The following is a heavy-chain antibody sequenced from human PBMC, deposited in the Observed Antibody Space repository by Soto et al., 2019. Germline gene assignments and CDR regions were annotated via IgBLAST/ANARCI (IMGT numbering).Heavy chain of an antibody. J-gene: IGHJ6*02. CDR3: VRGGSTYAYYYFGLDV. D-gene: IGHD4-17*01. CDR1: GFTVSSNY. CDR2: IYAGGTT. V-gene: IGHV3-53*02. Sequence: EVQLVETGGGLIQPGGSLRLSCAASGFTVSSNYMSWVRQAPGKGLEWVSVIYAGGTTYYADSVKGRFTISRDDSKNMVYLQLNSPRAEDTAIYYCVRGGSTYAYYYFGLDVWGQGTTVTVSS.